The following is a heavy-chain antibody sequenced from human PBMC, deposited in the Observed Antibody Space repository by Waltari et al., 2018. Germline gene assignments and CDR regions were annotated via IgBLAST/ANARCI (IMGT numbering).Heavy chain of an antibody. V-gene: IGHV1-69*08. CDR3: ARDISSTMVRGVIVDWFDP. CDR1: GGTFSSYT. D-gene: IGHD3-10*01. CDR2: IIPILGIA. Sequence: QVQLVQSGAEVKKPGSSVKVSCKASGGTFSSYTIRWVRQAPGQGLEWMGRIIPILGIANYAQKFQGRVTITADKSTSTAYMELSSLRSEDTAVYYCARDISSTMVRGVIVDWFDPWGQGTLVTVSS. J-gene: IGHJ5*02.